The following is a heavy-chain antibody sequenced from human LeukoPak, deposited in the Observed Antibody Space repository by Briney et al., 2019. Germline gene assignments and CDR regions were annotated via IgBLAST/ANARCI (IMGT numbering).Heavy chain of an antibody. CDR2: IKSKTDGGTT. CDR3: TTVGDYVGEASFDY. V-gene: IGHV3-15*01. CDR1: GLIFSDAW. D-gene: IGHD4-23*01. J-gene: IGHJ4*02. Sequence: GGSLRLFCAASGLIFSDAWMSWVRQAPGKGLEWVGRIKSKTDGGTTDYAAPVKGRFTISIDDSKNTLYLQMNSLKTEDTAVYYCTTVGDYVGEASFDYWGQGTLVTVSS.